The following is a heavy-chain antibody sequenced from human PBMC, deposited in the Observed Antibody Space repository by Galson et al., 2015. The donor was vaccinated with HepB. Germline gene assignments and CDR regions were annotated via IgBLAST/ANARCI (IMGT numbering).Heavy chain of an antibody. CDR2: ISSSSSYT. CDR3: ARAIRGYSGYVYGMDV. J-gene: IGHJ6*02. Sequence: SLRLSCAASGFTFSDYYMSWIRQAPGKGLEWVSYISSSSSYTNYADSVKGRFTISRDNAKNSLYLQMNSLRAEDTAVYYCARAIRGYSGYVYGMDVWGQGTTVTVSS. CDR1: GFTFSDYY. D-gene: IGHD5-12*01. V-gene: IGHV3-11*06.